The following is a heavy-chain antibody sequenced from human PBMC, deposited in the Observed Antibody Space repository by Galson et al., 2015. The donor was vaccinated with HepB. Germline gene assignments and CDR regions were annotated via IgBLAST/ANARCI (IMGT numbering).Heavy chain of an antibody. CDR3: ARHSGGNYVYNPVDY. CDR1: GFTFSGYA. D-gene: IGHD1-26*01. J-gene: IGHJ4*02. V-gene: IGHV3-23*01. CDR2: INDRGGST. Sequence: RLSCAASGFTFSGYAMSWVRQAPGKGLEWVSGINDRGGSTYYADSVKGRFTISRDSSRNTLYLQMNSLRAEDTAVYYCARHSGGNYVYNPVDYWGQGTLVTVSS.